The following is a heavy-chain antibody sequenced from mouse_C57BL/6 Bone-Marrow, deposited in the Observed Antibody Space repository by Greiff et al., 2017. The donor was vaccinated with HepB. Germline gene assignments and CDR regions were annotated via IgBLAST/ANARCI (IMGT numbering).Heavy chain of an antibody. CDR2: IDPSDSYT. V-gene: IGHV1-69*01. J-gene: IGHJ2*01. CDR1: GYTFTSYW. Sequence: QLQLKQPGAELVMPGASVKLSCKASGYTFTSYWMHWVKQRPGQGLEWIGEIDPSDSYTNYNQKFKGKSTLTVDKSSSTAYMQLSSLTSEDSAVYYCAIYYGYDVGDYWGQGTTLTVSS. CDR3: AIYYGYDVGDY. D-gene: IGHD2-2*01.